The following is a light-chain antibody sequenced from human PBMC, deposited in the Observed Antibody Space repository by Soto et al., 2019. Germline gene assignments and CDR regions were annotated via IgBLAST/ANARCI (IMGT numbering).Light chain of an antibody. CDR1: QTISSW. J-gene: IGKJ1*01. V-gene: IGKV1-5*03. CDR3: QHYNSYSEA. CDR2: KAS. Sequence: ISVSPSPSTLSGSLGDIFTITCLASQTISSWLAWYQQKPGKAPKLLIYKASTLKSGVPSRFSGSGSGTEFTLTISSLQPDDFATYYCQHYNSYSEAFGQGTKVDI.